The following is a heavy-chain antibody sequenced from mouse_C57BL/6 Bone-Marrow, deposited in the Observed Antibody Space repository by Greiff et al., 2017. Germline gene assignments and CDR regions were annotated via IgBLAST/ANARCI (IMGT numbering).Heavy chain of an antibody. V-gene: IGHV1-5*01. CDR1: GYTFTSYW. CDR2: IYPGNSDT. Sequence: VQLQQPGAELVKPGASVKMSCKTSGYTFTSYWMHWVKQRPGQGLEWIGAIYPGNSDTSYNQKFKGKAKLTAVTSASTAYMELSSLTNEDSAVYYCTYYYAMDYWGQGTSVTVSS. J-gene: IGHJ4*01. CDR3: TYYYAMDY.